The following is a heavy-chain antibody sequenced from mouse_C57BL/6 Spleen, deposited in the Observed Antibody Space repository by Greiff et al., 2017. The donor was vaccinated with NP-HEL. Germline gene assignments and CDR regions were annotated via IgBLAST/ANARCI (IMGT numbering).Heavy chain of an antibody. J-gene: IGHJ3*01. D-gene: IGHD6-1*01. CDR3: ERPAATSAWLAY. V-gene: IGHV1-42*01. Sequence: VQLQQSGPELVKPGASVKISCKASGYSFTGYYMNWVKQSPEKSLEWIGEINPSTGGTTYNQKFKAKATLTVDKSSSTAYMQLKSLTSEDSAVYYCERPAATSAWLAYWGQGTLVTVSA. CDR1: GYSFTGYY. CDR2: INPSTGGT.